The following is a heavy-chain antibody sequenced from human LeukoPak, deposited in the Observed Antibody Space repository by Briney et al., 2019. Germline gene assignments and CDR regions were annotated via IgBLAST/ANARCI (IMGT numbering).Heavy chain of an antibody. D-gene: IGHD5-18*01. CDR1: GYTITSYD. V-gene: IGHV1-8*01. J-gene: IGHJ5*02. CDR3: AREVIGSGYSFNWFDP. Sequence: ASVKVSCKASGYTITSYDINWVRQATGQGLEWMGWMNPNSGNTGYAQKFQGRVTMTRNTSISTAYMELSSLRSEDTAVYYCAREVIGSGYSFNWFDPWGQGTLVTVSS. CDR2: MNPNSGNT.